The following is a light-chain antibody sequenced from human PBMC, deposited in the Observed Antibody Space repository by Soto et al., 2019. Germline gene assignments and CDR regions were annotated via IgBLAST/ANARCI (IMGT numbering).Light chain of an antibody. Sequence: DIQMTQSPSSVSASVGDRVTMTCRASQGINSWLAWYQQKPGKAPKLLIYAASNLQSGGPSRFSGSGSGTEFTLPTSSMQPDDFATYYCQQANSFPSTVGQGTKVEIK. CDR2: AAS. V-gene: IGKV1-12*02. CDR1: QGINSW. J-gene: IGKJ1*01. CDR3: QQANSFPST.